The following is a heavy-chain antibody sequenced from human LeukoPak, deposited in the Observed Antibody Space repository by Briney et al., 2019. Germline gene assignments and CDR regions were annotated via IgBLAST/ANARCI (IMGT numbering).Heavy chain of an antibody. V-gene: IGHV4-38-2*01. CDR1: GYSISSGYY. J-gene: IGHJ3*02. Sequence: PSETLSLTCAVSGYSISSGYYWGWIRQPPGRGLKWIGSIYYSGSTYYNPSLRSRVTISMDTSKNQFSLRLNSVTAADTALYYCARRIVVVPAAIRNGDAFDIWGQGTMVTVSS. CDR2: IYYSGST. CDR3: ARRIVVVPAAIRNGDAFDI. D-gene: IGHD2-2*01.